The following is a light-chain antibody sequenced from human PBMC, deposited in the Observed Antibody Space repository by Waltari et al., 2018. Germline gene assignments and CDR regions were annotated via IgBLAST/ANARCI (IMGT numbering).Light chain of an antibody. J-gene: IGLJ1*01. V-gene: IGLV3-19*01. Sequence: SSELTQDPAASLALGQTVTITCQADSLRNYLANGYQQKPGQAPVLVISDRNNRPSGIPDRFTASRSGDTASLTITGAQAEDEADYYCNPRENNNKYIFVFGSGTKVSVL. CDR1: SLRNYL. CDR3: NPRENNNKYIFV. CDR2: DRN.